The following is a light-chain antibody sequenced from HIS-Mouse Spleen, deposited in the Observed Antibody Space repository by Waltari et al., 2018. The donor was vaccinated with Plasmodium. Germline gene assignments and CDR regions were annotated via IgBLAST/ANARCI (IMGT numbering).Light chain of an antibody. J-gene: IGKJ1*01. CDR1: QSVSSSY. CDR3: QQYGSSPWT. V-gene: IGKV3-20*01. Sequence: ILLLQSPGTLSSSPAERATLSCRASQSVSSSYLAWYQQKPGQAPRLLIYGASSRATGIPDRFSGSGSGTDFTLTISRLEPEDFAVYYCQQYGSSPWTFGQGTKVEIK. CDR2: GAS.